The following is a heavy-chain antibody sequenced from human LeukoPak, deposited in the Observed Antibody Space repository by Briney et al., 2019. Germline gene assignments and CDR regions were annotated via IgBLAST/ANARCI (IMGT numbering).Heavy chain of an antibody. D-gene: IGHD3-10*01. Sequence: SGGSLRLSCAASGFSLRAYDLIWVRQAPGKGLDWVSIINGGGDIMMYEDSVKGRFTISRDNSKNTFYLQMNSLRVEDTAVYYCAVRDRGYGLDIWGQGTMVTVSS. J-gene: IGHJ3*02. CDR2: INGGGDIM. CDR1: GFSLRAYD. V-gene: IGHV3-23*01. CDR3: AVRDRGYGLDI.